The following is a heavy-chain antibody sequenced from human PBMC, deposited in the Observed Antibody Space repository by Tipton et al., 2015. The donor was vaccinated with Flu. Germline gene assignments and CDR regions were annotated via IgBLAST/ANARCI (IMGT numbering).Heavy chain of an antibody. D-gene: IGHD5-24*01. CDR2: IRHDGSKK. CDR3: AKTETDDFDY. CDR1: GFAFENYA. V-gene: IGHV3-30*02. J-gene: IGHJ4*02. Sequence: SLRLSCATSGFAFENYAMHWVRQAPGKGLEWVACIRHDGSKKFYVDSVKGRFTISRDNSKKTLLLRMNSLRPEDTAVYYCAKTETDDFDYWGQGTPVTVSS.